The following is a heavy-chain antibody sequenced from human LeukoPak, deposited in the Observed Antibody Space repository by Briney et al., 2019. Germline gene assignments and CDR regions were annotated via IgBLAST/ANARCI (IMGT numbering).Heavy chain of an antibody. Sequence: SETLSLTCAVYGGSFSGYYWSWIRQPPGKGLEWIGGINHSGSTNYNPSLKSRVTISVDTSKNQFSLKLSSVTAADTAVYYCARGTRRGSGRGAGAFDIWGQGTMVTVSS. CDR2: INHSGST. CDR1: GGSFSGYY. CDR3: ARGTRRGSGRGAGAFDI. D-gene: IGHD3-10*01. V-gene: IGHV4-34*01. J-gene: IGHJ3*02.